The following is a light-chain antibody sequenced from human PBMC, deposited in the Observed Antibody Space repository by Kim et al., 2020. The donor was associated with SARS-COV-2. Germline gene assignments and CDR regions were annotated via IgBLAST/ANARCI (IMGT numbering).Light chain of an antibody. CDR1: QLISSY. CDR3: QQSFKAPWT. Sequence: ASIGERVTITCRASQLISSYLNWYQQKPGTPPKLLIHAATNLQSGVPSRFSGSGFGTDFTLTISSLQPEDFTTYYCQQSFKAPWTFGQGTKVDIK. CDR2: AAT. J-gene: IGKJ1*01. V-gene: IGKV1-39*01.